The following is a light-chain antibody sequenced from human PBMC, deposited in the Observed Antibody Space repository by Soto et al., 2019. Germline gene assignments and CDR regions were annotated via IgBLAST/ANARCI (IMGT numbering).Light chain of an antibody. J-gene: IGKJ5*01. Sequence: DVVMTQSPLSLPVTPGEPAPISCRSRQSLVHSNGYNYLDWYLQKPGQSPQLLIYLGSNRASGVPDRFSGGGSGTDFTLKISRVEAEGVGVYYCMQALQTPTFGQGTRLEIK. CDR1: QSLVHSNGYNY. CDR2: LGS. CDR3: MQALQTPT. V-gene: IGKV2-28*01.